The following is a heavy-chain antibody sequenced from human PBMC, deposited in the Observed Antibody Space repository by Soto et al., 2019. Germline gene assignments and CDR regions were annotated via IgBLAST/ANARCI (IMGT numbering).Heavy chain of an antibody. CDR3: ASLCGECVDP. V-gene: IGHV1-69*02. D-gene: IGHD2-21*01. CDR2: IIPILGIA. CDR1: GGTFSSYT. Sequence: GASVKVSCKASGGTFSSYTISWVRQAPGQGLEWIGRIIPILGIANYAQKFQGRVTITADKSTSTAYMELSSLRSEDTAVYYCASLCGECVDPWGQGTLVTVSS. J-gene: IGHJ5*02.